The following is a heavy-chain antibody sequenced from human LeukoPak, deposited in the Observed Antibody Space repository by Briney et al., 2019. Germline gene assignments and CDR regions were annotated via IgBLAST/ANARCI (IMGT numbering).Heavy chain of an antibody. CDR3: ARGAALDY. D-gene: IGHD6-6*01. Sequence: PSETLSLTCAVYGGSFSGYYWSWIRQPPGKGLEWIGEINHSGSTNYNPSLKSRVTISVDTSKNQFSLKLSSVTAADTAVYYCARGAALDYWGQGTLVTVSS. J-gene: IGHJ4*02. CDR1: GGSFSGYY. V-gene: IGHV4-34*01. CDR2: INHSGST.